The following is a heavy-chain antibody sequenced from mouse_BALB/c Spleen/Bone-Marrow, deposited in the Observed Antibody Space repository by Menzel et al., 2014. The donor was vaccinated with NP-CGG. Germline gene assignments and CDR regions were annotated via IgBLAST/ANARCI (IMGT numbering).Heavy chain of an antibody. J-gene: IGHJ2*01. CDR2: IYPGDGDT. CDR1: GYVFSTYW. V-gene: IGHV1-80*01. Sequence: VQLQHSGAELVRPGSSVKVSCESSGYVFSTYWINWVKQRPGQGLEWIGQIYPGDGDTDYNGKFKDKATLTADKFPNTAYMQLSSLTSEDSAVYFCARGGISVDYWGQGTTLTVSS. CDR3: ARGGISVDY.